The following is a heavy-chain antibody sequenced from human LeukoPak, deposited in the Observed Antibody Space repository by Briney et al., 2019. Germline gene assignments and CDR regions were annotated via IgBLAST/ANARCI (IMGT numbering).Heavy chain of an antibody. CDR2: IYYSGST. V-gene: IGHV4-39*07. CDR3: ARKYGSGSYYSDY. Sequence: SETLSLTCTVSGGSISSSSYYWGWIRQPPGNGLEWIGSIYYSGSTYYNPSLKSRVTISVDTSKNQFSLKLSSVTAADTAVYYCARKYGSGSYYSDYWGQGTLVTVSS. CDR1: GGSISSSSYY. J-gene: IGHJ4*02. D-gene: IGHD3-10*01.